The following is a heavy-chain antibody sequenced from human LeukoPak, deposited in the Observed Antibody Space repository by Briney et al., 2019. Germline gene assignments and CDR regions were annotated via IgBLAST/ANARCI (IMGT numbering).Heavy chain of an antibody. D-gene: IGHD6-6*01. V-gene: IGHV1-18*01. CDR2: LSPYSGNT. Sequence: ASVKVSCKTSGYTFTSYGLSWVRQAPGQGLEWVGWLSPYSGNTNYAQKVQGRVTMTTDTSTSTAYMELRSLRSDDTAVYYCARFSRLGYEHSSSFATLDVWGKGTTVTVSS. CDR3: ARFSRLGYEHSSSFATLDV. J-gene: IGHJ6*04. CDR1: GYTFTSYG.